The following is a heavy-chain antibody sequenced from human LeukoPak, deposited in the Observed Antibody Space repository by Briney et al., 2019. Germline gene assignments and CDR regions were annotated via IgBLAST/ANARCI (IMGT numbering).Heavy chain of an antibody. CDR2: IYSDNT. D-gene: IGHD4/OR15-4a*01. Sequence: GGSLRLSCTVSGFTVSSNSMSWVRQAPGKGLEWVSFIYSDNTHYSNSVKGRFTISRDNSKNTLYLQMNSLRAEDTAVYYCARRAGAYSHPYDYWGQGALVTVSS. J-gene: IGHJ4*02. V-gene: IGHV3-53*01. CDR3: ARRAGAYSHPYDY. CDR1: GFTVSSNS.